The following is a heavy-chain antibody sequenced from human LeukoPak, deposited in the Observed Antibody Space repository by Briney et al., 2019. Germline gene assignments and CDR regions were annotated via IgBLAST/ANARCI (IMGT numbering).Heavy chain of an antibody. V-gene: IGHV3-48*01. Sequence: GGSLRLSCAASGFTFSSYSMNWVRQAPGKGLEWVSYISSSSSTIYYADSVKGRFTISGDNAKNSLYLQMNSLRAEDTAVYYCARTYYYDSSGSLDYWGQGTLVTVSS. CDR2: ISSSSSTI. J-gene: IGHJ4*02. CDR1: GFTFSSYS. CDR3: ARTYYYDSSGSLDY. D-gene: IGHD3-22*01.